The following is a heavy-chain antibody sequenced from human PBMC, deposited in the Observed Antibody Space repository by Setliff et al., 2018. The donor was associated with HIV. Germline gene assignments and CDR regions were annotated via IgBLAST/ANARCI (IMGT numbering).Heavy chain of an antibody. V-gene: IGHV5-51*01. CDR1: GYSFSSYW. Sequence: GESLKISCKGSGYSFSSYWIGWVRQMPGKGLEWMGAIYPDDSDTRYSPSFQGQVTISADKSITTAYLQWSSLKASDTAIYYCARHGQYGSGSYYNRPFDYWGQGTLVTVSS. D-gene: IGHD3-10*01. CDR3: ARHGQYGSGSYYNRPFDY. J-gene: IGHJ4*02. CDR2: IYPDDSDT.